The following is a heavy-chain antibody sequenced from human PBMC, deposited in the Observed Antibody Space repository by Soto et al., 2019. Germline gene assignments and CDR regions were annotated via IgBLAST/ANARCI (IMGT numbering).Heavy chain of an antibody. CDR3: AEGGGQWLGTSEFNL. Sequence: VQLVESGGGVVQPGRSLRLSCAASGFTFSDYAMHWVRQAPGKGLEWVAVVSHDGRNTHYADSVKGRFTISRDSSKNPVFLEMTRLGAGGTAVQYCAEGGGQWLGTSEFNLWGQGALVTVSS. D-gene: IGHD6-19*01. CDR1: GFTFSDYA. V-gene: IGHV3-30*03. J-gene: IGHJ5*02. CDR2: VSHDGRNT.